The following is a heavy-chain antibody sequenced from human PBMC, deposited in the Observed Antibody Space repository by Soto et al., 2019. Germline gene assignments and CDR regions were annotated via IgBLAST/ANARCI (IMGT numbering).Heavy chain of an antibody. V-gene: IGHV3-49*03. D-gene: IGHD3-16*02. CDR2: IRSKAYGGTT. J-gene: IGHJ3*02. Sequence: GGSLRLSCTASGFTFGDYAMSWFRQAPGKGLEWVGFIRSKAYGGTTEYAASVKGRFTISRDDSKSIAYLQMNSLKTEDTAVYYCTREGGVIVTYAFDIWGQGTMVTVSS. CDR1: GFTFGDYA. CDR3: TREGGVIVTYAFDI.